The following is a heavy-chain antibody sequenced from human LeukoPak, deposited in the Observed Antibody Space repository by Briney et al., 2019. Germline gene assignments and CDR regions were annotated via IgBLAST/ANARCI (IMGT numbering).Heavy chain of an antibody. V-gene: IGHV4-39*01. CDR3: ATSTGSSNLGS. CDR2: IYYSGST. D-gene: IGHD6-13*01. Sequence: PSETLSLTCTVSGDPISSSTYYWGWIRQPPGKGLEWIASIYYSGSTSYNPSLRSRVTISVDTSKNQFSLKLRFVTAADMAVYYCATSTGSSNLGSWGQGTLVTVSS. J-gene: IGHJ4*02. CDR1: GDPISSSTYY.